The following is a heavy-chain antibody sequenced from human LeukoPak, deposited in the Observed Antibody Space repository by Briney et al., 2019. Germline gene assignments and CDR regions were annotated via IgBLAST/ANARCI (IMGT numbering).Heavy chain of an antibody. CDR1: GFTFGSYG. D-gene: IGHD5-12*01. V-gene: IGHV3-23*01. J-gene: IGHJ4*02. Sequence: GGSLRLSCAASGFTFGSYGLSWVRQAPGKGLEWVSAISGSGAKTYYADSVRGRFTISRDNSKNTLYLQMNSLRVDDTAVYYCAKDAGAYDFDYWGQGTLVTVSS. CDR2: ISGSGAKT. CDR3: AKDAGAYDFDY.